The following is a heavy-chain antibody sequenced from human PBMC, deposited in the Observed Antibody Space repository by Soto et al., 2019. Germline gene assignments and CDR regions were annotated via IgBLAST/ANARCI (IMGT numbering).Heavy chain of an antibody. D-gene: IGHD6-13*01. Sequence: ASVKVSCKASGYTFTSYGISWVRQAPGQGLEWMGWISSYNGDTNYAQTFQGRVTMTTDTSTSTAYMELRSLRSDDTAVYYCARGIAAAAPRGMDVWGQGTSVTVSS. V-gene: IGHV1-18*01. CDR2: ISSYNGDT. CDR1: GYTFTSYG. J-gene: IGHJ6*02. CDR3: ARGIAAAAPRGMDV.